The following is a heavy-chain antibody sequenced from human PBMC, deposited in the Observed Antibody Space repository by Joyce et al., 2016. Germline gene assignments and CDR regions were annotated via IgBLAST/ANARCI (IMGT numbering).Heavy chain of an antibody. CDR1: GSTFSSSS. Sequence: QLVESGGGVVKPGGSLRLSCEASGSTFSSSSLSWFRQAPGKGLEWGAAISGTSYYIFHAETVRGRFTVSRDNAKKTLYLQMNSLRAEDSAVFYCARGGISYYYAMDVWGQGTTVTVSS. V-gene: IGHV3-21*01. D-gene: IGHD3-16*01. CDR2: ISGTSYYI. CDR3: ARGGISYYYAMDV. J-gene: IGHJ6*02.